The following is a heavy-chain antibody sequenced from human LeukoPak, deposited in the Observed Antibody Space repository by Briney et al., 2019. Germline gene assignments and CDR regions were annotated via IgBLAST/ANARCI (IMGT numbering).Heavy chain of an antibody. Sequence: GGSLRLSCAASGFTFSRYSMNWVRQAPGKGLEWVSSISSSSSYIFYTDSVKGRFTISRDNAKNSLYLQMNSLRAEDSAVYYCARDGAVGATGDYFDYWGQGTLVIVSS. J-gene: IGHJ4*02. CDR3: ARDGAVGATGDYFDY. CDR2: ISSSSSYI. D-gene: IGHD1-26*01. V-gene: IGHV3-21*01. CDR1: GFTFSRYS.